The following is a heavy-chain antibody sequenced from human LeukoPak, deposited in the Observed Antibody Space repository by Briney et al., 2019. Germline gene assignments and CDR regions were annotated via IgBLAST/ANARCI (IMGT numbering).Heavy chain of an antibody. V-gene: IGHV1-18*01. CDR3: ARVGPRITMVRGVIRGMDV. Sequence: ASVKVSCKASGYTFSSYGITWVRQAPGQGLEWMGWINPYNGNTNYAQKLQDRVIMTTDTSTSTAYMELSSLRSEDTAVYYCARVGPRITMVRGVIRGMDVWGQGTTVTVSS. J-gene: IGHJ6*02. CDR1: GYTFSSYG. D-gene: IGHD3-10*01. CDR2: INPYNGNT.